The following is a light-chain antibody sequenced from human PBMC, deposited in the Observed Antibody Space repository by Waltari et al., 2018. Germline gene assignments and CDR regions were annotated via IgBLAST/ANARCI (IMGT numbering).Light chain of an antibody. V-gene: IGKV3-11*01. Sequence: EIVLTQSPATLSLSPGERATLPCRDSQRVNNRLAWYQQKPGQAPRLLIYDASKRATGIPARFSGSGSGTDFTLTISSLEPEDFAVYYCQYRGHWPPGATFGPGTKVEIK. J-gene: IGKJ3*01. CDR2: DAS. CDR3: QYRGHWPPGAT. CDR1: QRVNNR.